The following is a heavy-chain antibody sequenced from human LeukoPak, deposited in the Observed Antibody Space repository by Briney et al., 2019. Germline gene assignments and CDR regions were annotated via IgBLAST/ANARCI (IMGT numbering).Heavy chain of an antibody. CDR3: ARPRREHWLAPDS. V-gene: IGHV3-23*01. CDR2: IGGSGDNT. CDR1: GFTFKSYE. Sequence: PGGSLRLSCAASGFTFKSYEMNWVRQTPGKGLEWVSAIGGSGDNTYYADSVKGRFTISRDNSKSTPYLQMNSLRAEDTGVYYCARPRREHWLAPDSWGQGALVTVSS. D-gene: IGHD6-19*01. J-gene: IGHJ4*02.